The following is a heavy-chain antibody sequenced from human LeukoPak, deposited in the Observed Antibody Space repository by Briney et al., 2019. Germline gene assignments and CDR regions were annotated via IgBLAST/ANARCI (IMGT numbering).Heavy chain of an antibody. V-gene: IGHV3-23*01. Sequence: PGGSLRLSCAASGFTFSSYAMSWVRQAPGKGLEWVSSISGSGGRTHYADSVRGRFTISRDNFKNTVSLQLNSLRAEDTAMYYCAKDDDWGRFNHWGQGTLVTVSS. CDR3: AKDDDWGRFNH. CDR2: ISGSGGRT. D-gene: IGHD3-16*01. J-gene: IGHJ1*01. CDR1: GFTFSSYA.